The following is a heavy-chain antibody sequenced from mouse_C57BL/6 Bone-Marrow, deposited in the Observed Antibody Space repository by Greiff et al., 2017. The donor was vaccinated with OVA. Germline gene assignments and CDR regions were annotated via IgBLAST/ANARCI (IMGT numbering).Heavy chain of an antibody. CDR3: VYGRRFAY. V-gene: IGHV1-82*01. Sequence: VKLQESGPELVKPGASVKISCKASGYAFSSSWMNWVKQRPGKGLEWIGRIYPGDGDTNYNGKFKGKATLTADKSSSTAYMQLSSLTSEDSAVYFCVYGRRFAYWGQGTLVTVTA. CDR1: GYAFSSSW. CDR2: IYPGDGDT. J-gene: IGHJ3*01. D-gene: IGHD1-1*01.